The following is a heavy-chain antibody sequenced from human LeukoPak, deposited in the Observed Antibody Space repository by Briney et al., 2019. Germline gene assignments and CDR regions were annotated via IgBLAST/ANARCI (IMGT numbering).Heavy chain of an antibody. CDR2: ISYSGGSI. CDR1: GFTFSNYA. V-gene: IGHV3-23*01. J-gene: IGHJ4*02. D-gene: IGHD1-26*01. Sequence: GGSLRLSCAASGFTFSNYAMTWVRQAPGKGLEWVSAISYSGGSIYYVDSVKGRFTISRDNSKNTLYLQMNSLRAEDTAVYYCASCISGSSPFDYWGQGTLVTVSS. CDR3: ASCISGSSPFDY.